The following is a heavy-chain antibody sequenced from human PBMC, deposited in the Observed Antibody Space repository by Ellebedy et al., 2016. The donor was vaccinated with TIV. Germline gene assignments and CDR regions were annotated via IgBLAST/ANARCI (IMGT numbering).Heavy chain of an antibody. V-gene: IGHV1-18*01. J-gene: IGHJ4*02. CDR2: ISAYNGNT. D-gene: IGHD4-17*01. CDR3: ARVGYGDYDFDY. CDR1: GGTFSSYA. Sequence: ASVKVSXXASGGTFSSYAISWVRQAPGQGLEWMGWISAYNGNTNYAQKLQGRVTMTTDTSTSTAYMELRSLRSDDTAVYYSARVGYGDYDFDYWGQGTLVTVSS.